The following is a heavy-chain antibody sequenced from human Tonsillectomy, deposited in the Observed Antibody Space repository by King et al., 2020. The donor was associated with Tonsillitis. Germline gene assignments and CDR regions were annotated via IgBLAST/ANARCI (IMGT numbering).Heavy chain of an antibody. D-gene: IGHD3-16*01. CDR1: GFTFSNYD. Sequence: VQLVESGGGVVQPGRSLRLSCAASGFTFSNYDMQWVRQAPGKGLEGVALIAYEASYENYVDSVKGRCVISRDNSKNTLYLEMNSLRVACKAVYYCAKEGIGLSDWYFDLWGRGTLVTVSS. CDR2: IAYEASYE. CDR3: AKEGIGLSDWYFDL. J-gene: IGHJ2*01. V-gene: IGHV3-30*18.